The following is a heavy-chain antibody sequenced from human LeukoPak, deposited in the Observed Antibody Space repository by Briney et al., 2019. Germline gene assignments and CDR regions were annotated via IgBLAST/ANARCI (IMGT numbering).Heavy chain of an antibody. CDR1: GFTFSSYA. Sequence: GGSLRLSCAASGFTFSSYAMHWVRQAPGKGLEWVAVISYDGSNKYYADSVKGRFTISRDNSKNTLYLQMNSLRAEDTAVYYCAKSPDKDSAFDIWGQGTMVTVSS. J-gene: IGHJ3*02. CDR2: ISYDGSNK. CDR3: AKSPDKDSAFDI. D-gene: IGHD3-22*01. V-gene: IGHV3-30-3*02.